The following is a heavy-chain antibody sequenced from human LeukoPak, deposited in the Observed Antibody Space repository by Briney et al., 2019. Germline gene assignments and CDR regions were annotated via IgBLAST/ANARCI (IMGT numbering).Heavy chain of an antibody. CDR1: GGSISSGSCY. Sequence: PSETLCLTCTASGGSISSGSCYWSWIRQPAGKGLEWMGRIYTSGSTNYNPSLKSRVTISVDTSKNQFSLKLSSVTAADTAVYYCARASRPPSTVTIYYYYYMDVWGKGTTVTVSS. D-gene: IGHD4-11*01. CDR3: ARASRPPSTVTIYYYYYMDV. J-gene: IGHJ6*03. CDR2: IYTSGST. V-gene: IGHV4-61*02.